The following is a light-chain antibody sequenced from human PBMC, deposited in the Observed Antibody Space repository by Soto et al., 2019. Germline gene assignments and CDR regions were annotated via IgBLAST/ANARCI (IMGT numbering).Light chain of an antibody. J-gene: IGKJ1*01. V-gene: IGKV3-11*01. CDR3: QQRSNWPPAT. Sequence: EIVLTQSPATLSLSPGERATLSCRASQSISSYLAWYQQKPGQGPRLLIYDASNRATGIPARFSGGGSGTDFTLTISSLEPEDFAVYYCQQRSNWPPATFGQGTKVEIK. CDR1: QSISSY. CDR2: DAS.